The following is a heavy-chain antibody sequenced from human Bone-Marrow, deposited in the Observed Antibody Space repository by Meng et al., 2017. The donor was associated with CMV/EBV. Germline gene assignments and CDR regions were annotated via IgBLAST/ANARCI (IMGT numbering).Heavy chain of an antibody. CDR1: GFTFSSYE. CDR2: ISSSGSTI. V-gene: IGHV3-48*03. D-gene: IGHD3-22*01. J-gene: IGHJ3*02. CDR3: ARDRYYDSSWKPAFDI. Sequence: LSLTCVASGFTFSSYEMNWVRQAPGKGLEWVSYISSSGSTIYYADSVKGRFTISRDNAKNSLYLQMNSLRAEDTAVYYCARDRYYDSSWKPAFDIWGQGTMVTVSS.